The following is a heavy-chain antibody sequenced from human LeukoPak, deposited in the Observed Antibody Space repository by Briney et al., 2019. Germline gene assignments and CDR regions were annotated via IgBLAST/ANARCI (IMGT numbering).Heavy chain of an antibody. Sequence: ASVKVSCKASGGTFSSYAISWVRQAPGQGLEWMGWINPNSGGTNYAQKFQGRVTMTRDTSISTAYMELSRLRSDDTAVYYCARDAKRFLEWLMSYYYYMDVWGKGTTVTASS. CDR3: ARDAKRFLEWLMSYYYYMDV. CDR2: INPNSGGT. J-gene: IGHJ6*03. D-gene: IGHD3-3*01. CDR1: GGTFSSYA. V-gene: IGHV1-2*02.